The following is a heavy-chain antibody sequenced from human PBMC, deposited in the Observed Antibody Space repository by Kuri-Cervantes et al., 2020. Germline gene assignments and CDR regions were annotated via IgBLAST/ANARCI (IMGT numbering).Heavy chain of an antibody. CDR2: ISSSSSYI. D-gene: IGHD4-17*01. CDR1: GFTFSSYS. J-gene: IGHJ3*02. CDR3: ARTDGDYVPFDI. V-gene: IGHV3-21*01. Sequence: GESLKISCAASGFTFSSYSMNWVRQAPGKGLEWVSSISSSSSYIYYADSVKGRFTISRDNAKNPLYLQMNSLRAEDTAVYYCARTDGDYVPFDIWGQGTMVTVSS.